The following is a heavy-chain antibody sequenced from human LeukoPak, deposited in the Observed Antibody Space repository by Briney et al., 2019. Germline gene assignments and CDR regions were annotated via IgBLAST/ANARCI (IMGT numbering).Heavy chain of an antibody. CDR1: GFTFSSYW. Sequence: GGSLRLSCAASGFTFSSYWMSWVRQAPGKGLEWVANIKQDGSEKNYVDSVKGRSTISRDYAKNSLDLQMNSLRGEDTAVYYCARAGGYASSWAYWGQGTLVTVSS. CDR3: ARAGGYASSWAY. V-gene: IGHV3-7*01. J-gene: IGHJ4*02. CDR2: IKQDGSEK. D-gene: IGHD5-12*01.